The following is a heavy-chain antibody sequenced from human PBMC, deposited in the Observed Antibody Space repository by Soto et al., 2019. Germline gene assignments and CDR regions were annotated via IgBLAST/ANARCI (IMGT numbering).Heavy chain of an antibody. J-gene: IGHJ4*02. D-gene: IGHD2-2*01. CDR3: ARVAPYCSTTTCYIDS. Sequence: EVQLLESGGGLVRPGGSLRLSCAASGFTFSSYPMKWVRQGPGKGLEWVSTIGGSGTGFNTDYADSVKGRFVISRANSQNTVYRQMNSRRAEDTALYYCARVAPYCSTTTCYIDSWGQGTLVTVSS. CDR1: GFTFSSYP. CDR2: IGGSGTGFNT. V-gene: IGHV3-23*01.